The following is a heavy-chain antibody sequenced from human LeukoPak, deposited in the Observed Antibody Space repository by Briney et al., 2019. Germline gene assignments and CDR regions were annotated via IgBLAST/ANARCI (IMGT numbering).Heavy chain of an antibody. D-gene: IGHD2-21*02. CDR3: ARKFLYCGGDCYLDY. V-gene: IGHV1-18*01. CDR1: GYTFTSYG. Sequence: GASVKVSCKASGYTFTSYGISWVRQAPGQGLEWMGWISAYNGNTNYAQKLQGRVTMTTDTSTSTAYMELRSLRSDDTAVYYCARKFLYCGGDCYLDYWGQGTLVTVSS. CDR2: ISAYNGNT. J-gene: IGHJ4*02.